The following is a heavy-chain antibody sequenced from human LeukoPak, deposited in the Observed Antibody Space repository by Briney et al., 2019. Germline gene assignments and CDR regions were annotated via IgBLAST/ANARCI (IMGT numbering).Heavy chain of an antibody. Sequence: GGSLRLSCAASGFTFTNYAMSWVRQAPGKGLEWVSAISGSGTSTYYADSVKGRFTISRDNSENTLYLQMSSLTDEDTAVYFCAKRGERCGWSYSFDYWGQGTLVTVSS. D-gene: IGHD6-19*01. J-gene: IGHJ4*02. CDR1: GFTFTNYA. CDR2: ISGSGTST. CDR3: AKRGERCGWSYSFDY. V-gene: IGHV3-23*01.